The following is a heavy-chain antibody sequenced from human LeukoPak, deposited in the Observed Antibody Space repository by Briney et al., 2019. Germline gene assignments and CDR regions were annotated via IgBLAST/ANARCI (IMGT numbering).Heavy chain of an antibody. D-gene: IGHD3-22*01. CDR1: VYTFTGYY. CDR3: AREKGYYYDSSGDYAMDY. V-gene: IGHV1-2*02. J-gene: IGHJ4*02. CDR2: INPNSGGT. Sequence: ASVKVSCKASVYTFTGYYMHWVRQAPGQGLDWMGWINPNSGGTNYAQKFQGRVTMTRDTSISTAYMELSRLRSDDTAVYYCAREKGYYYDSSGDYAMDYRGQGTLVTVSS.